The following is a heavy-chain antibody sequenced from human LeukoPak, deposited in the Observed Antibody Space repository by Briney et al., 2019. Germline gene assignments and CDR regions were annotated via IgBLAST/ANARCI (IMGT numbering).Heavy chain of an antibody. CDR3: ARVEGYGDLSLGHYYMDV. CDR2: INPNSGGT. V-gene: IGHV1-2*02. D-gene: IGHD4-17*01. Sequence: ASVKVSCKASGYTFTGYYMHWVRQAPGQGLEWMGWINPNSGGTNYAQKFQGRVTMTRDTSISTAYMELSRLRSDDTAVYYCARVEGYGDLSLGHYYMDVWGKGTTVTVSS. J-gene: IGHJ6*03. CDR1: GYTFTGYY.